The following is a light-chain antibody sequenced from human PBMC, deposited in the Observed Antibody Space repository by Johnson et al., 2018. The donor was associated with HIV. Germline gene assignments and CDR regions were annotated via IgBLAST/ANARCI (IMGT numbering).Light chain of an antibody. CDR3: GTWDSSLNAYV. V-gene: IGLV1-51*01. CDR1: SSNIGNNY. Sequence: QSVLTQPPSVSAAPGQKVTISCSGSSSNIGNNYVSWYQQLPGTAPKLLIYDNNKRPSGIPDRFSGSKSGTSATLGITGLQTGDEADYYCGTWDSSLNAYVFGAATKGAVL. CDR2: DNN. J-gene: IGLJ1*01.